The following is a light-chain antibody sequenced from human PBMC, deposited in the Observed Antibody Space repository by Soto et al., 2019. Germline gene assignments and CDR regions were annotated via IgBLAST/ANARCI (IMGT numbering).Light chain of an antibody. J-gene: IGKJ1*01. CDR2: AAY. CDR1: QSISSY. CDR3: TQSYSTPRT. V-gene: IGKV1-39*01. Sequence: DIQMTQSPSSLSASVGDRVTITCRASQSISSYLNWYQQKPGKAPKLLIYAAYSLQSGVQSRFSGSGSGTDFTLTIRSLQPEDFATYYCTQSYSTPRTFGQGTKVDIK.